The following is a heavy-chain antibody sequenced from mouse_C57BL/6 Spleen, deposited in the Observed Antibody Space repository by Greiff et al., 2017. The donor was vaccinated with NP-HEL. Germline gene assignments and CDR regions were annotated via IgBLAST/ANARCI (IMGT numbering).Heavy chain of an antibody. CDR3: ARSQLGLRDDFDY. J-gene: IGHJ2*01. CDR2: IYPGSGNT. D-gene: IGHD4-1*02. V-gene: IGHV1-66*01. Sequence: VQGVESGPELVKPGASVEISCKASGYSFTSYYIHWVKQRPGQGLEWIGWIYPGSGNTKYNEKFKGKATLTADTSSSTAYMQLSSLTSEDSAVYDCARSQLGLRDDFDYWGQGTTLTVSS. CDR1: GYSFTSYY.